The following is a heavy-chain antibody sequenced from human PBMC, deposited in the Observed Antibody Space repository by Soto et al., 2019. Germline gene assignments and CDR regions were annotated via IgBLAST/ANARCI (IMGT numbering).Heavy chain of an antibody. Sequence: QVQLVQSGAEVKKPGSSVKVSCKASGGTFSPYTVNWVRQAPGQGLEWMGRIIPFLGVTNYAQKFQARVNFPADTSTTTAYMELSGLRFEDTAVYYCARDWESTVSTWSFGAFWGRGTLVTVSS. V-gene: IGHV1-69*08. CDR1: GGTFSPYT. CDR2: IIPFLGVT. D-gene: IGHD3-10*01. J-gene: IGHJ4*02. CDR3: ARDWESTVSTWSFGAF.